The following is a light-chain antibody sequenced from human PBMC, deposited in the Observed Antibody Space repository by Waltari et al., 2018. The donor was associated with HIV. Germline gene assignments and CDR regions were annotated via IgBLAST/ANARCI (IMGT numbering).Light chain of an antibody. V-gene: IGKV3-15*01. CDR3: QHYNHGPPLT. Sequence: EIVMTQSPATLSVFPGERATLSCRASQSVSSNLAWYQQKPGQAPRPLIYGASTRDTGIPARFSGSGSGTEFTLTISGLQSEDFAVYYCQHYNHGPPLTFGGGTKVEIK. J-gene: IGKJ4*01. CDR1: QSVSSN. CDR2: GAS.